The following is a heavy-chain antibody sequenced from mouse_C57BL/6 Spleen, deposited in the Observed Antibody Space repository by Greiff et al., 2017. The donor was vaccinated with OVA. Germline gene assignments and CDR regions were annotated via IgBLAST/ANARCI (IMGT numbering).Heavy chain of an antibody. CDR3: ARHEDGKGYFDV. D-gene: IGHD2-1*01. CDR1: GYTFTEYT. CDR2: FYPGSGST. V-gene: IGHV1-62-2*01. Sequence: VQLQQSGAELVKPGASVKLSCKASGYTFTEYTIHWVKQRSGQGLEWIGWFYPGSGSTNYNENFKDKATLTADKSSSTVYMESSRLTSDDSAVYFCARHEDGKGYFDVWGTGTTVTVSS. J-gene: IGHJ1*03.